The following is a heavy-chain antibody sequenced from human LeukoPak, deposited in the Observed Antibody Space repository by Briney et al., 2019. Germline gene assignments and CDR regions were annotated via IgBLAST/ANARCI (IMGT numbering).Heavy chain of an antibody. CDR3: ARDRNSYGYDN. J-gene: IGHJ4*02. CDR2: IYYSGST. D-gene: IGHD5-18*01. CDR1: GGSISSSSYY. Sequence: SETLSLTCTVSGGSISSSSYYWGWIRQPPGKGLEWIGSIYYSGSTYYNPSLKSRVTISVDTSKNQFSLKLSSVAAADTAVYYCARDRNSYGYDNWGQGTLVTVSS. V-gene: IGHV4-39*07.